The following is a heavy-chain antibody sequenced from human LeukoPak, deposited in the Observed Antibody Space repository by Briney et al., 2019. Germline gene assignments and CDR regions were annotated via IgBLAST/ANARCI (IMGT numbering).Heavy chain of an antibody. CDR2: IYYSGST. D-gene: IGHD6-19*01. CDR3: ARHVLAVAGRGFDP. J-gene: IGHJ5*02. Sequence: SETLSLTCTVSGGSISSSSYYWGWIRQPPGKGLEWIGSIYYSGSTYYNPSLKSRVTISVDTSKNQFSLKLSSVTAADTAVYHCARHVLAVAGRGFDPWGQGTLVTVSS. CDR1: GGSISSSSYY. V-gene: IGHV4-39*01.